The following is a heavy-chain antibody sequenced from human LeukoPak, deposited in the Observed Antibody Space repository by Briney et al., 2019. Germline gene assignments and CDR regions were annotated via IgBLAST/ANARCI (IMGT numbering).Heavy chain of an antibody. V-gene: IGHV2-5*02. CDR2: IYWDDDK. D-gene: IGHD2-15*01. Sequence: SGPTLVKPTQTLTLTCTFSGFSLSTSGVGVGWIRQPPGKALEWLALIYWDDDKRYSPSLKSRLTITKDTSKNQVVLTMTNMDPVDTATYYCAHSLGYCSGGSCYSYYFDYWGQGTLVTVSS. CDR1: GFSLSTSGVG. J-gene: IGHJ4*02. CDR3: AHSLGYCSGGSCYSYYFDY.